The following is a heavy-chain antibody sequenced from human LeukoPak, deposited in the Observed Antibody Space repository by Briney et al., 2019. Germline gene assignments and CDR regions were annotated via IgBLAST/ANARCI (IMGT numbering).Heavy chain of an antibody. J-gene: IGHJ3*02. CDR1: GFTFSSYE. V-gene: IGHV3-48*03. Sequence: GGSLRLSCAASGFTFSSYEMNWVRQAPGKELEWVSYISSSGSTVYYADSVKGRFTISRDKAKNSLYLQMNSLRAEDTAVYYCARVPNYYDSSGYYLGDAFDIWGQGTMVTVSS. CDR2: ISSSGSTV. D-gene: IGHD3-22*01. CDR3: ARVPNYYDSSGYYLGDAFDI.